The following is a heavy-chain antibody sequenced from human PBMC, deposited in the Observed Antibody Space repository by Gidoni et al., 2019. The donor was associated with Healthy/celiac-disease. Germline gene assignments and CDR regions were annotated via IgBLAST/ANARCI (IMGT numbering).Heavy chain of an antibody. CDR2: ISGYNGNT. J-gene: IGHJ4*02. CDR1: GYTFPSYG. D-gene: IGHD1-26*01. V-gene: IGHV1-18*01. CDR3: ARVEGGIVGAIDY. Sequence: QDQLVQPAAAVTKPGASVEVACKAAGYTFPSYGIIWVRQATGQGREWMGWISGYNGNTNYATKLKGRVTMTTDTSTGTAYMELGSLRSDDTAVYYCARVEGGIVGAIDYWGQGTLVTVSS.